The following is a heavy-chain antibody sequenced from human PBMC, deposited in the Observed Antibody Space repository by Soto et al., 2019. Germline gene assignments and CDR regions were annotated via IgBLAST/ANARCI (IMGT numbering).Heavy chain of an antibody. CDR3: ARDWDGRGWSFDY. V-gene: IGHV3-7*01. CDR1: GFTFSNYW. CDR2: IKVDGSEE. D-gene: IGHD6-19*01. J-gene: IGHJ4*02. Sequence: EVQLVESGGGLVQPGGSLRLSCAASGFTFSNYWMSWVRQAPGKGPEWVANIKVDGSEEYYVDSVKGRFTISRDNAKNSLSLQMNSLRDEDTAVYYCARDWDGRGWSFDYWGQGTLVTVSS.